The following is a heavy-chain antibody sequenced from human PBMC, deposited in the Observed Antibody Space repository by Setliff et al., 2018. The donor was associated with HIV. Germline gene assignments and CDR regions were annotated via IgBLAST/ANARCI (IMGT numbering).Heavy chain of an antibody. CDR1: GRTFTSYA. D-gene: IGHD2-21*01. CDR3: TRGRGIIGALVY. Sequence: SVKVSCKASGRTFTSYAINWVRQAPGQGLEWMGGIIPIFSTSNYAQRFQGRVTITADESTSTAYMELYNLRSEDTAMYYCTRGRGIIGALVYWGQGTLVTVSS. V-gene: IGHV1-69*13. J-gene: IGHJ4*02. CDR2: IIPIFSTS.